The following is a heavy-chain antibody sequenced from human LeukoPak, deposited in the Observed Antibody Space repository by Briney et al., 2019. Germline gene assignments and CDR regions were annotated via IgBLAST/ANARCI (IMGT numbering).Heavy chain of an antibody. D-gene: IGHD6-13*01. CDR1: SGSISSGVYY. Sequence: SQTLSLTCPVSSGSISSGVYYWSWIRQHPGKGLEWIGYIYYSGSTYYNPSLKSRVTISVDTSKNQFSLKLSSVTAADTAVYYCAGDGQLRIAAAGTWYFDLWGRGTLVTVSS. J-gene: IGHJ2*01. V-gene: IGHV4-31*03. CDR3: AGDGQLRIAAAGTWYFDL. CDR2: IYYSGST.